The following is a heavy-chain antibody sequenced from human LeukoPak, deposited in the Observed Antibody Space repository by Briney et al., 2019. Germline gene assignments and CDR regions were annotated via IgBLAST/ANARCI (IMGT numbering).Heavy chain of an antibody. Sequence: QTGGSLRLSCAASGFTFSSYAMSWVRQAPGKGLEWVSAISGSGGSTYYADSVKGRFTISRDNSKNTLYLQMNSLRAEDTAVYYWGKESRHGSCHFYGMGGWGQGATVP. CDR1: GFTFSSYA. CDR2: ISGSGGST. CDR3: GKESRHGSCHFYGMGG. J-gene: IGHJ6*02. D-gene: IGHD3-10*01. V-gene: IGHV3-23*01.